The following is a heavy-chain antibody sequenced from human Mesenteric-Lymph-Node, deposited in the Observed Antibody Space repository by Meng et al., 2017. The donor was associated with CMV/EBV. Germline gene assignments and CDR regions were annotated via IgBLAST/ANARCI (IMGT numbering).Heavy chain of an antibody. Sequence: GGSLRLSCAASGFTFGSYAMSWVRQAPGKGLEWVSGISGSGGTKYYADSVKGRFSISRDNAKNSLYLQMNSLRAEDTAVYYCARDQGYDYGDYVDYWGQGTLVTVSS. J-gene: IGHJ4*02. CDR2: ISGSGGTK. V-gene: IGHV3-23*01. CDR3: ARDQGYDYGDYVDY. CDR1: GFTFGSYA. D-gene: IGHD4-17*01.